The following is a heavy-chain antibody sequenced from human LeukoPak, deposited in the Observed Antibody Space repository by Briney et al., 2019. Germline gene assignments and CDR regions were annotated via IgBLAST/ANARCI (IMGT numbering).Heavy chain of an antibody. CDR3: ARDLYSDVDTAMVGY. CDR1: GFTFSSYG. CDR2: IWYDGSNK. V-gene: IGHV3-33*01. D-gene: IGHD5-18*01. Sequence: PGGSLRLSCAASGFTFSSYGMHWVRQAPGKGLEWVAVIWYDGSNKYYADSVKGRFIISRDNSKNTLYLQMNSLRAEDTAVYYCARDLYSDVDTAMVGYWGQGTLVTVSS. J-gene: IGHJ4*02.